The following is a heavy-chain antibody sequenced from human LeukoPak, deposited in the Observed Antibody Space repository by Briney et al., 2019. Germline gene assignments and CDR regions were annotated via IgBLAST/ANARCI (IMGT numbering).Heavy chain of an antibody. CDR3: ARAPSPYYYDSSAYYSDY. J-gene: IGHJ4*02. Sequence: ASVKVSCKTSGYTFTSFDINWVRQAAGQGLEWLGWMNPYTGKTGYAQKFQGRVTFTGDTSTRTAYMEVSSLTSEDTAVYYCARAPSPYYYDSSAYYSDYWGQGPLVPVSS. V-gene: IGHV1-8*03. D-gene: IGHD3-22*01. CDR1: GYTFTSFD. CDR2: MNPYTGKT.